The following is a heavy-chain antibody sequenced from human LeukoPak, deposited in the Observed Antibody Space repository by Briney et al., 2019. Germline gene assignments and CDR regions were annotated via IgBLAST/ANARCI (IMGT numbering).Heavy chain of an antibody. D-gene: IGHD3-22*01. CDR3: ARDSGFYASSGIDY. CDR1: GFIFSNYA. Sequence: GSLRLSCATSGFIFSNYAVNWVRQAPGKGLEWIGSIYHIGTTYYNPSLKSRVTISVDTSKNQFSLKLSSVTAADTAVYYCARDSGFYASSGIDYWGQGTLVTVSS. J-gene: IGHJ4*02. CDR2: IYHIGTT. V-gene: IGHV4-38-2*02.